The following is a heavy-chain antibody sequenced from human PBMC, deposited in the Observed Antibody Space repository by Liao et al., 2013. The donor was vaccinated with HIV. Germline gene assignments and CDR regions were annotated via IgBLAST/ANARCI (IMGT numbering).Heavy chain of an antibody. CDR3: ARGLTGIAVAGRYFDL. Sequence: QVQLQQWGAGLLRPSETLSLTCAVYGGSFSGYYWSWIRQSTGKGLEWIGEINHSGTTNYNPSLKSRVTISVDTSKNQFSLKLSSVTAADTAVYYCARGLTGIAVAGRYFDLWGRGTLVTVSS. V-gene: IGHV4-34*01. D-gene: IGHD6-19*01. CDR2: INHSGTT. CDR1: GGSFSGYY. J-gene: IGHJ2*01.